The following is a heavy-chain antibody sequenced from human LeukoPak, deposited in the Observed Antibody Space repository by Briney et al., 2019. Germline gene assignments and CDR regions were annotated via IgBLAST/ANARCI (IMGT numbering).Heavy chain of an antibody. D-gene: IGHD3-3*02. V-gene: IGHV3-21*01. CDR3: ARLRIHIFGVVNEDDAFDI. Sequence: GGSLRLSCAASGFTFSSYSMNWVRQAPGKGLEWVSSISSSRSYIYYADSVKGRFTISRDNAKNSLYLQMNSLRAEDTAVYYCARLRIHIFGVVNEDDAFDIWGQGTMVTVSS. J-gene: IGHJ3*02. CDR2: ISSSRSYI. CDR1: GFTFSSYS.